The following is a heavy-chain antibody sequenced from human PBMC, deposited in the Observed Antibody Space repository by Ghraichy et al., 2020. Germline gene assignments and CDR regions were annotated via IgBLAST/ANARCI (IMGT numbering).Heavy chain of an antibody. V-gene: IGHV3-33*01. Sequence: GGSLRLSCAASGFTFSSYGMHWVRQAPGKGLEWVAVIWYDGSNKYYADSVKGRFTISRDNSKNTLYLQMNSLRAEDTAVYYCARDGLASDDIVAYGMDVWGQGTTVTVSS. CDR1: GFTFSSYG. D-gene: IGHD1-1*01. CDR2: IWYDGSNK. J-gene: IGHJ6*02. CDR3: ARDGLASDDIVAYGMDV.